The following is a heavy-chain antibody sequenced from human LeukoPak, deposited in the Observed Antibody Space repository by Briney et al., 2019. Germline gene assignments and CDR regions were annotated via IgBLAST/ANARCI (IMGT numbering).Heavy chain of an antibody. CDR3: AKDPSYGTFPY. CDR1: GFTFSSYA. D-gene: IGHD1-14*01. Sequence: HAGGSLRLSCAASGFTFSSYAMSWVRQAPGKGLEWVSAISGSGGSTYYADSVKGRFTISRDNSKNTLYLQMNSLRAEDTAVYYCAKDPSYGTFPYWGQGTLVTVSS. CDR2: ISGSGGST. J-gene: IGHJ4*02. V-gene: IGHV3-23*01.